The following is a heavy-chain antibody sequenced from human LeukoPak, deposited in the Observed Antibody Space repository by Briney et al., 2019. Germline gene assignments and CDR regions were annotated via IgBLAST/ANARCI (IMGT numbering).Heavy chain of an antibody. CDR2: ISGSGGST. CDR3: AKDLSQGDCSSTSCYTGY. V-gene: IGHV3-23*01. Sequence: GGSLRLSCAASGFTFSSYAMSWVRQAPGKGLEWVSAISGSGGSTYYADSVKGRFTISRDNSKNTLYLQMNSLRAEDTAVYYCAKDLSQGDCSSTSCYTGYWGQGTLVTVSS. J-gene: IGHJ4*02. CDR1: GFTFSSYA. D-gene: IGHD2-2*02.